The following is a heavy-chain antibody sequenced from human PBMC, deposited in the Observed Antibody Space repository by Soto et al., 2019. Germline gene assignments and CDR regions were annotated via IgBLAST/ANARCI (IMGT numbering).Heavy chain of an antibody. V-gene: IGHV4-59*01. D-gene: IGHD2-15*01. Sequence: SETLSLTCSVSGGSISSSYWSWIRQPPGKGLEWLAYIYDDGSANYNPSLKSRATISLDMSKNQFSLKLTSVTAADTAVYYCARDKYCSGGSCRKNWFDPWGQGTLVTVSS. CDR2: IYDDGSA. CDR3: ARDKYCSGGSCRKNWFDP. J-gene: IGHJ5*02. CDR1: GGSISSSY.